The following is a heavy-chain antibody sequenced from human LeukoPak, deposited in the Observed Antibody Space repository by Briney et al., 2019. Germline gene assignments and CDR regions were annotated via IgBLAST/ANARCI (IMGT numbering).Heavy chain of an antibody. D-gene: IGHD5-12*01. CDR2: MSSDSSFI. CDR1: GFTFSSNV. V-gene: IGHV3-21*05. CDR3: ARGEVATTYYYGMDV. Sequence: GGSLRLSCAASGFTFSSNVMIWVRQAPGKGLEWVSYMSSDSSFINYADSVKGRFTISRDNAKNSLFLQMDSPRADDTAVYYCARGEVATTYYYGMDVWGQGTTVTVSS. J-gene: IGHJ6*02.